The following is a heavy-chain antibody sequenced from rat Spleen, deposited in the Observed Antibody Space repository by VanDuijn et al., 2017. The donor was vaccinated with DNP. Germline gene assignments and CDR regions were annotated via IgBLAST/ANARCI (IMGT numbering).Heavy chain of an antibody. CDR1: GFTFSNYY. J-gene: IGHJ3*01. D-gene: IGHD1-4*01. CDR2: INKDSSII. CDR3: TTRGDGYDNWFAY. Sequence: EVQLVESGGGVVQPGRSLKLSCAASGFTFSNYYMAWVRQVPGKGLEWIGEINKDSSIINYTPSLKDKFTMSRDNAQNTLYLQMSKLGSEDTAIYYCTTRGDGYDNWFAYWGQGTLVTVSS. V-gene: IGHV4-2*01.